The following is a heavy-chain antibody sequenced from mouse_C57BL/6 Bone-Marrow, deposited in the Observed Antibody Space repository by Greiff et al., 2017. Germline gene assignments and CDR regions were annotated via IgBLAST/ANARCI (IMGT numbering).Heavy chain of an antibody. D-gene: IGHD2-4*01. J-gene: IGHJ2*01. CDR2: IYPRRGNP. Sequence: VQLQQSGAELARPGASVKLSCKASGYTFTSYGISWVKQRTVQGLEWIGEIYPRRGNPYYNEKFTGKATLTADKSSSTAYMELRSLTSEDSAVSFSRRDYDYFFDYWGQGTTLSVSS. V-gene: IGHV1-81*01. CDR1: GYTFTSYG. CDR3: RRDYDYFFDY.